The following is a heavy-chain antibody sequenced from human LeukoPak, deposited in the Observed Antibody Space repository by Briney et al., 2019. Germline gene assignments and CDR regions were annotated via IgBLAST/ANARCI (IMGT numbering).Heavy chain of an antibody. V-gene: IGHV1-8*01. CDR3: ARGSITYYDFWSGYPIDYYGMDV. Sequence: ASVKVSCKASGYTFTSYDFNWVRQATGQGLEWMGWMNPNSGNTGYAQKFQGRVTMTRNTSISTAYMELSSLRSEDTAVYYCARGSITYYDFWSGYPIDYYGMDVWGQGTTVTVSS. J-gene: IGHJ6*02. CDR2: MNPNSGNT. CDR1: GYTFTSYD. D-gene: IGHD3-3*01.